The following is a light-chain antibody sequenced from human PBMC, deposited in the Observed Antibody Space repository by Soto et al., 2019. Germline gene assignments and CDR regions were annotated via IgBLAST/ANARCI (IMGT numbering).Light chain of an antibody. J-gene: IGKJ1*01. CDR1: QSLSRNY. CDR2: DTS. CDR3: QQHGSFPPSWT. Sequence: ETVLTQSPGTLSLSQGERATLFCRASQSLSRNYLAWYQQIPGQAPRLLIYDTSSRATGIPDRFSGSGSGIDFTLTSSRPEPEDFAVYYCQQHGSFPPSWTFGQGTKVEIK. V-gene: IGKV3-20*01.